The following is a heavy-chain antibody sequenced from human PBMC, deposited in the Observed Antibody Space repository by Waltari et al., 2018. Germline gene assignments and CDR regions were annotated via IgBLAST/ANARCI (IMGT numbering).Heavy chain of an antibody. J-gene: IGHJ4*02. Sequence: QVQLVQSGAEVTKPGASVKVSCKVSGYTLTELPMHWVREAPGKGLEWMGGFDPEDGETIYAQKFQGRVTMTEDTSTDTAYMELSSLRSEDTAVYYCATGHFMYSSGWAHYWGQGTLVTVSS. V-gene: IGHV1-24*01. CDR3: ATGHFMYSSGWAHY. D-gene: IGHD6-19*01. CDR2: FDPEDGET. CDR1: GYTLTELP.